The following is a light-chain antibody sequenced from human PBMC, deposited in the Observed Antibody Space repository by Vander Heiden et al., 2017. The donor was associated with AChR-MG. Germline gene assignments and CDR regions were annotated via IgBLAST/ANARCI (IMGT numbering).Light chain of an antibody. CDR3: QQYNSYSYT. V-gene: IGKV1-5*03. CDR1: QSISSW. Sequence: DIQMTQSPSTLSASVGDRVTITCRASQSISSWLARYQQKPGKAPKLLIYKASSLESGVPSRFSGSGSGTEFTLTISSLQPDDFATYYCQQYNSYSYTVGEGTKLEIK. CDR2: KAS. J-gene: IGKJ2*01.